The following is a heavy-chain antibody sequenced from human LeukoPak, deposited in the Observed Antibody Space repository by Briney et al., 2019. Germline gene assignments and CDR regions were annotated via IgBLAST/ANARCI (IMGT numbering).Heavy chain of an antibody. CDR2: IYHSGST. D-gene: IGHD6-6*01. J-gene: IGHJ4*02. CDR3: ARLDRAAHPDY. V-gene: IGHV4-38-2*01. CDR1: GYSISSGYY. Sequence: PSETLSLTCAVSGYSISSGYYWGWIRQPPGKGLEWIGSIYHSGSTYYNPSLKSRVTISVDTSKNQFSLKLSSVTAADTAVYYCARLDRAAHPDYWGQGTLVTVSS.